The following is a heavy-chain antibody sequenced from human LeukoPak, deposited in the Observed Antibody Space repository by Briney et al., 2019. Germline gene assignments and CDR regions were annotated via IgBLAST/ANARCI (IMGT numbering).Heavy chain of an antibody. D-gene: IGHD3-3*01. CDR1: GFAFDDYA. V-gene: IGHV3-9*01. CDR3: AKALGEWLLLPHFDY. Sequence: GGSLRLSCAASGFAFDDYAMHWVRQAPGKGLEWVSGISWNSGSIGYADSVKGRFTISRDNAKNSLYLQMNSLRAEDTALYYCAKALGEWLLLPHFDYWGQGTLVTVSS. CDR2: ISWNSGSI. J-gene: IGHJ4*02.